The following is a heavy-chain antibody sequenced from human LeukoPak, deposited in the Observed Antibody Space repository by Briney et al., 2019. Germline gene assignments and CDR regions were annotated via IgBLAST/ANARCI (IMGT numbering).Heavy chain of an antibody. D-gene: IGHD2-15*01. CDR3: APGGYCSGGSCPAGWFDP. V-gene: IGHV4-34*01. CDR2: INHSGST. CDR1: GGSFSGYY. Sequence: SETLSLTCAVYGGSFSGYYWSWIRQPPGKGLEWIGEINHSGSTNYNPSLKSRVTISVDTSKNQFSLKLSSVTAADTAVYYCAPGGYCSGGSCPAGWFDPWGQGTLVTVSS. J-gene: IGHJ5*02.